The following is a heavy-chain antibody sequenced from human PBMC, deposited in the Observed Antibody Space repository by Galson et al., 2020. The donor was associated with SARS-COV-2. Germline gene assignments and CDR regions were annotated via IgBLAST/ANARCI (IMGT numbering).Heavy chain of an antibody. J-gene: IGHJ3*02. V-gene: IGHV3-49*03. CDR1: GFTFGDYA. CDR3: TMAYDSSLDAFDI. D-gene: IGHD3-22*01. CDR2: IRSKAYGGTT. Sequence: GASLKISCTASGFTFGDYAMSWFRQAPGKGLEWVGFIRSKAYGGTTEYAASVKGRFTISRDDSKSIAYLQMNSLKTEDTAVYYCTMAYDSSLDAFDIWGQGTMVTGSS.